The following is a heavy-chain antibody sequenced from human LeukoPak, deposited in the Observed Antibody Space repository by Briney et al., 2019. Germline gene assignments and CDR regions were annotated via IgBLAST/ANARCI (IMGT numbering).Heavy chain of an antibody. CDR3: SRDRGYPPFDY. D-gene: IGHD3-10*01. CDR2: MEEDGDEI. Sequence: GGSLSLSCEASAFPFSSDVMSWVRPAPGKGLEWVANMEEDGDEINYVDSVKGRITISRDNAKNSLFLQMNSLRVEDTAVYYCSRDRGYPPFDYCGQGTLVTVSS. V-gene: IGHV3-7*01. CDR1: AFPFSSDV. J-gene: IGHJ4*02.